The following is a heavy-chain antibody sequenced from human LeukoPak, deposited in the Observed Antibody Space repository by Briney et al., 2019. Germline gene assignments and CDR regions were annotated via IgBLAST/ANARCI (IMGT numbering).Heavy chain of an antibody. CDR2: IYPGDSDT. CDR3: ARLWAVADQFPLRYFDY. V-gene: IGHV5-51*01. CDR1: GYSFTSYW. D-gene: IGHD6-19*01. J-gene: IGHJ4*02. Sequence: GESLKISCKGSGYSFTSYWIGWVRQMPGKGLEWMGIIYPGDSDTRYSPSFQGQVTISADKSISTAYLQWSSLKASDTAMYYCARLWAVADQFPLRYFDYWGQGTLVTVSS.